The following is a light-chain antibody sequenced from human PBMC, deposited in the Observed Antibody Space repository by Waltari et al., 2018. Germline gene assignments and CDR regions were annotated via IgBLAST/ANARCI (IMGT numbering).Light chain of an antibody. J-gene: IGKJ1*01. Sequence: EIVMTQSPATLSVSPGDRATLSCRASQNIRNSLAWYQQKPGQAPRLLISLASTRAPGTPARFSGSGSGTQFSLTISSLQHEDFAIYYCQHHSTWPPTFGPGTRV. V-gene: IGKV3D-15*01. CDR3: QHHSTWPPT. CDR2: LAS. CDR1: QNIRNS.